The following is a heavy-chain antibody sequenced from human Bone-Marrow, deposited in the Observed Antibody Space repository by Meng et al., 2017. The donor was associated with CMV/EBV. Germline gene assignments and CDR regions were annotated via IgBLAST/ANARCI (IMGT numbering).Heavy chain of an antibody. V-gene: IGHV3-21*01. CDR2: ISSSSSYI. Sequence: GGSLRLSCAASGFTFSSYSMNWVRQAPGKGLEWVSSISSSSSYIYYADSVKGRFTISRDNAKNSLYLQMNSLRAEDTAVYYCARDRANRAYDFWSGYYLDYYYGMDVWGQGATVTVFS. CDR3: ARDRANRAYDFWSGYYLDYYYGMDV. J-gene: IGHJ6*02. D-gene: IGHD3-3*01. CDR1: GFTFSSYS.